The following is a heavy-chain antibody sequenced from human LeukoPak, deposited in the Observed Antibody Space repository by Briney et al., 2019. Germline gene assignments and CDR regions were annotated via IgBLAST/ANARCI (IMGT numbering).Heavy chain of an antibody. V-gene: IGHV3-7*01. CDR3: ARDKGVGFDY. CDR1: GLTFSSYW. D-gene: IGHD1-26*01. Sequence: PGGSLRLSCAASGLTFSSYWMSWVRQAPGKGLEWVANIKEDGSEKYYVDSVKGRFTISRDNAKNSSYLQMNSLRAEDTAVYYCARDKGVGFDYWGQGTLVTVSS. J-gene: IGHJ4*02. CDR2: IKEDGSEK.